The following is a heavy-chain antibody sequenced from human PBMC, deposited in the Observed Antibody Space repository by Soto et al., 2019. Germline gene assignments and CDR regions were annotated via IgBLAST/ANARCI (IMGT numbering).Heavy chain of an antibody. J-gene: IGHJ3*02. CDR2: IYHSGST. D-gene: IGHD3-10*01. V-gene: IGHV4-30-2*01. Sequence: QLQLQESGSGLVKPSQTLSLTCDVSGGSISSSDYSWSRIRQPPGKGLEWIGYIYHSGSTYYNPSLKSRVTISVDRSKNQFSLKPSSVTAADTAVYYCARAHGSGWGAFDIWGQGTMVTVSS. CDR3: ARAHGSGWGAFDI. CDR1: GGSISSSDYS.